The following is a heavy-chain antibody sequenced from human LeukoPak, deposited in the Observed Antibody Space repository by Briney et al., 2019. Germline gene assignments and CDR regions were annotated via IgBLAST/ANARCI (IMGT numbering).Heavy chain of an antibody. V-gene: IGHV3-11*01. CDR1: GFTFSDYY. D-gene: IGHD6-13*01. CDR2: ISSSGSTI. CDR3: ATNRYSSRFVSYYFDY. J-gene: IGHJ4*02. Sequence: PGGSLRLSCAASGFTFSDYYMSWIRQAPGKGLEWVSYISSSGSTIYYADSVKGRFTISRDNAKNSLYLQMNSLRAEDTAVYYCATNRYSSRFVSYYFDYWGQGTLVTVSS.